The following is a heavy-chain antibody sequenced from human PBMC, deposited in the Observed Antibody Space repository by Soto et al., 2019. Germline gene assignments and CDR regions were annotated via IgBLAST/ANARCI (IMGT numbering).Heavy chain of an antibody. V-gene: IGHV3-21*01. Sequence: EVQLVESGGGLVKPGRSLRLSCAASGFTFSSYSMIWVRQAPGKGLEWVSSITSSTSYIYYADSVKGRFTISRDNAKNSRSLQMISLRAEDTAVYYCAGFGSGYHLDYWGQGTLVTVSS. D-gene: IGHD2-2*01. CDR3: AGFGSGYHLDY. J-gene: IGHJ4*02. CDR1: GFTFSSYS. CDR2: ITSSTSYI.